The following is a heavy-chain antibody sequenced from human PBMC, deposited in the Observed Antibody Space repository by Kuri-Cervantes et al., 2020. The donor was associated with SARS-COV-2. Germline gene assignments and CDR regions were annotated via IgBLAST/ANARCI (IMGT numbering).Heavy chain of an antibody. Sequence: LSLTCAASGFTFSSYWMSWVRQAPGKGLEWVANIKQDGSEKYYVDSVKGRFTISRDNAKNSLYLQMNSLRAEDTAVYYCATRRRIAAAGSLFDYWGQGTLVTVSS. V-gene: IGHV3-7*05. D-gene: IGHD6-13*01. J-gene: IGHJ4*02. CDR2: IKQDGSEK. CDR1: GFTFSSYW. CDR3: ATRRRIAAAGSLFDY.